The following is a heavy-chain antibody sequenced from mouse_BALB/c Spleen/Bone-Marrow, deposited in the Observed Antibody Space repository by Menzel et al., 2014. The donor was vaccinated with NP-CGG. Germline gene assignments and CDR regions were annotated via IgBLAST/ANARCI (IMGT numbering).Heavy chain of an antibody. CDR1: GYSITSDYA. Sequence: EVQLVESGPGLVKPSQSLSLTCTVTGYSITSDYAWNWIRQFPGNKLEWMGSINYSGITTYNPSLKSRISITRDTSKNQFFLQLNSVTTEDTDTYYCARGRDYFDYWGQGTTITVSS. CDR3: ARGRDYFDY. J-gene: IGHJ2*01. CDR2: INYSGIT. V-gene: IGHV3-2*02.